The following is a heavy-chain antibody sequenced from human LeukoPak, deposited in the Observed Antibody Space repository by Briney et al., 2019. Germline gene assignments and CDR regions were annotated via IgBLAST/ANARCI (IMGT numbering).Heavy chain of an antibody. D-gene: IGHD5-18*01. Sequence: GGSLRLSCVASGFTFSSYAMSWVRQAPGKGLEWFSGISGSGGSTYYADSAKGRFTISRDNSKNTLYLQMNSLRAEDTAVYYCARDGYSYGGYYYYYMDVWGKGTTVTVSS. CDR2: ISGSGGST. J-gene: IGHJ6*03. V-gene: IGHV3-23*01. CDR3: ARDGYSYGGYYYYYMDV. CDR1: GFTFSSYA.